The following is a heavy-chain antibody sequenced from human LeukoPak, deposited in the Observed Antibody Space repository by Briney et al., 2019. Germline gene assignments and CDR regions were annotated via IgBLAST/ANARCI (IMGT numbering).Heavy chain of an antibody. Sequence: PSGTLPLTCTMSGDSISNSMLWSWVRQPPGKGLEWVGEKYRSGTTNYNPYLKSRVTISTDNSKNQVSLELNSVTAADTAVYFCARLKDFTGKEYYFFDLWGRGTLVTVSS. CDR3: ARLKDFTGKEYYFFDL. J-gene: IGHJ2*01. V-gene: IGHV4-4*02. CDR2: KYRSGTT. CDR1: GDSISNSML. D-gene: IGHD2/OR15-2a*01.